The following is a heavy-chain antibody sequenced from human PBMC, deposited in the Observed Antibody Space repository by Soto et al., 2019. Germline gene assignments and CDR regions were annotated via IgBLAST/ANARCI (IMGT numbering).Heavy chain of an antibody. Sequence: SGGSLRLSCAASGFTFSSYGMHWVRQAPGKGLEWVAVIWYDGSNKYYADSVKGRFTISRDNSKNTLYLQMNSLRAEDTAVYYCARDAGYCTNGVCRTTFMDVWGKGTTVTVSS. J-gene: IGHJ6*03. CDR3: ARDAGYCTNGVCRTTFMDV. CDR1: GFTFSSYG. V-gene: IGHV3-33*01. CDR2: IWYDGSNK. D-gene: IGHD2-8*01.